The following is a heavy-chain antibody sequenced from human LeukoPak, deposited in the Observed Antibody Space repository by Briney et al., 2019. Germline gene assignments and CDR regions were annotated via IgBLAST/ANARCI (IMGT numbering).Heavy chain of an antibody. V-gene: IGHV4-59*01. J-gene: IGHJ6*02. D-gene: IGHD1-26*01. CDR3: ARTFSESYYYYGMDV. Sequence: SETLSLTCTVSGGSISSYYWSWIRQPPGKGLEWIGYVYYSGRTNYNPSLKSRVTISVDTSKNQFSLKLSSVTAADTAVYYCARTFSESYYYYGMDVWGQGTADTVSS. CDR1: GGSISSYY. CDR2: VYYSGRT.